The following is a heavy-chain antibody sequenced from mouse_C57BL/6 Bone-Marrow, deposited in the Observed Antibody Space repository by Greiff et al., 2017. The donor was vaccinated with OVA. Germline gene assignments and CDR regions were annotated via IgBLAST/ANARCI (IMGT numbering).Heavy chain of an antibody. J-gene: IGHJ1*03. CDR3: TTEDFDV. Sequence: VQLQQSGAELVRPGASVKLSCTASGFSIKDDYMHWVKQRPEQGLEWIGWIDPENGDTEYASKFQGKATITADTSSNTAYLQLSSLTSEDTAVYYCTTEDFDVWGTGTTVTVAS. CDR2: IDPENGDT. V-gene: IGHV14-4*01. CDR1: GFSIKDDY.